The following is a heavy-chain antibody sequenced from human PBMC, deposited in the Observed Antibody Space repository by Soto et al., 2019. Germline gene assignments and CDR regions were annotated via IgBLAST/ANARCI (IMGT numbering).Heavy chain of an antibody. CDR1: GFTFSSYA. J-gene: IGHJ6*02. D-gene: IGHD3-10*01. Sequence: GGSLRLSCAASGFTFSSYAMSWVRQAPGKGLEWVSAISGSGAYTYYADSVKGRFTISRDNSKNTLYLQMNSLRAEDTAVFYCAKYLQLNTVVRADQYYYGMDVWGQGTTVTVSS. CDR2: ISGSGAYT. CDR3: AKYLQLNTVVRADQYYYGMDV. V-gene: IGHV3-23*01.